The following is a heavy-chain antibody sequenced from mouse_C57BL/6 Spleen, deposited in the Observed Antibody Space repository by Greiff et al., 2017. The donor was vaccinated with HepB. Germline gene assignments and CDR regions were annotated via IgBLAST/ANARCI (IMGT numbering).Heavy chain of an antibody. D-gene: IGHD3-2*02. CDR1: GYTFTSYW. V-gene: IGHV1-55*01. CDR3: ARSGTAQASYAVDY. CDR2: IYPGSGST. J-gene: IGHJ4*01. Sequence: QVQLQQSGAELVKPGASVKMSCKASGYTFTSYWISWVKQRPGQGLEWIGVIYPGSGSTNYNEKFKSKATLTGDTPSSTAYMQLSSLTAEDSAVYYCARSGTAQASYAVDYRGKGITVTVSS.